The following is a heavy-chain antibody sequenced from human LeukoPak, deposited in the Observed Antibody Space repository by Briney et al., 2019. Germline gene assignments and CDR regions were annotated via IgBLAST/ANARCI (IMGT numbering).Heavy chain of an antibody. CDR3: ARDRGVYQLLPDAFDI. CDR2: IWYDGSNK. J-gene: IGHJ3*02. Sequence: GGSLRLSRAASGFTFSSYGMHWVRQAPGKGLEWVAVIWYDGSNKYYADSVKGRFTISRDNSKNTLYLQMNSLRAEDTAVYYCARDRGVYQLLPDAFDIWGQGTMVTVSS. V-gene: IGHV3-33*01. CDR1: GFTFSSYG. D-gene: IGHD2-2*01.